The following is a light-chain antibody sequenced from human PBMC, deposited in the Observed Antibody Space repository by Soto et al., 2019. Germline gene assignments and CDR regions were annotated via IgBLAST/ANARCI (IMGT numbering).Light chain of an antibody. Sequence: DIQLTQSPSFLSASVEERVTIPCRASQGINRSLAWYQQKPGKAPKLLIYAASTLQSGVPSRFSGSGSGTEFTLTISSLQPEDFATYYCQQLKSNLITFGQGTRLEIK. V-gene: IGKV1-9*01. CDR1: QGINRS. J-gene: IGKJ5*01. CDR2: AAS. CDR3: QQLKSNLIT.